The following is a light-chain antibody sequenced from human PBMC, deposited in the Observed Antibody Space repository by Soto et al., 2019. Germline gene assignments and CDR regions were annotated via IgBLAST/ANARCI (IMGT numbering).Light chain of an antibody. J-gene: IGLJ1*01. CDR3: QSYDSSLSGYV. CDR1: SSNIGAGYD. CDR2: DNN. V-gene: IGLV1-40*01. Sequence: QSVLTQPPSVSGAPGQRVTISCTGSSSNIGAGYDVHWYQQLPGTAPKLLIYDNNNRPSGVPDRFSGSKSGTSASLAITGFQAEDEADYYCQSYDSSLSGYVFGTGPKVTVL.